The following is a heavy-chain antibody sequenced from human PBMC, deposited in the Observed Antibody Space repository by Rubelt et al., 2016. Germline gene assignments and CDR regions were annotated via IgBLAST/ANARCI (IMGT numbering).Heavy chain of an antibody. CDR3: ARNWGFDY. J-gene: IGHJ4*02. Sequence: EVQLVESGGGLVQPGGSLRLSCAASGFTVSSNYMSWVRQAPGTGLEWVSVIYSGGSTYYADSVKGRFTISRGNSKSTLYLQMNSLRAEDTAVYYCARNWGFDYWGQGTLVTVSS. D-gene: IGHD7-27*01. CDR1: GFTVSSNY. CDR2: IYSGGST. V-gene: IGHV3-66*01.